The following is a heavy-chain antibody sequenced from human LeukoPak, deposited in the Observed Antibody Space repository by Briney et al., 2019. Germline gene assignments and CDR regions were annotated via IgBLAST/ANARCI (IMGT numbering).Heavy chain of an antibody. J-gene: IGHJ4*02. CDR2: ISGSGGST. CDR3: AKLVGYSYGYFDY. D-gene: IGHD5-18*01. CDR1: GFTFSSYA. V-gene: IGHV3-23*01. Sequence: GGSLRLSCAASGFTFSSYAMSWVRQAPGKGLEWVSAISGSGGSTYYADSVKGRFTISRDNSKNTLYLQMNSLRADDTAVYYCAKLVGYSYGYFDYWGQGTLVTVSS.